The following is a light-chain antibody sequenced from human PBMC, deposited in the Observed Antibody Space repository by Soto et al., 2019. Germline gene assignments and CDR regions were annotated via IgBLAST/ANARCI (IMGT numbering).Light chain of an antibody. J-gene: IGKJ5*01. Sequence: DIQMTQSPSSLSASVGDRVTITCRASESIARHLNWYQQKSGKGPKLLIYAASSLQNGVPSRFRGGGSGTDFTLTISNLQPEDFATYYCQQSYSTLSITFGQGTRREIK. CDR1: ESIARH. CDR2: AAS. V-gene: IGKV1-39*01. CDR3: QQSYSTLSIT.